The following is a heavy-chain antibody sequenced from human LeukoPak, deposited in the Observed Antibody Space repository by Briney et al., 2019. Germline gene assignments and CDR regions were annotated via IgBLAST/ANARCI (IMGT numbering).Heavy chain of an antibody. D-gene: IGHD2-2*01. J-gene: IGHJ4*02. CDR3: AKVCSGSSPSCSVDY. CDR2: IRYDGSNK. V-gene: IGHV3-30*02. CDR1: GFTFSSCG. Sequence: GGSLRLSCAASGFTFSSCGMHWVRQAPGKGLEWVAFIRYDGSNKYYADSVKGRFTISRDNSKNTLYLQMNSLRAEDTAVYYCAKVCSGSSPSCSVDYWGQGTLVTVSS.